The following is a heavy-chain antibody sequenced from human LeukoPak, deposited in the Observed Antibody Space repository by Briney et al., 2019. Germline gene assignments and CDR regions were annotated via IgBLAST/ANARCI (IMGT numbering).Heavy chain of an antibody. CDR2: MNPNSGNT. CDR3: ARGPYYYYYYGMDV. CDR1: GYTFTSYD. Sequence: ASVKVSCKASGYTFTSYDINWVRQATGQGLEWMGWMNPNSGNTGYAQKFQGRVTMTRNTSISTAYMELSSLRSEDTAVYYCARGPYYYYYYGMDVWGQGTTVTASS. V-gene: IGHV1-8*01. J-gene: IGHJ6*02.